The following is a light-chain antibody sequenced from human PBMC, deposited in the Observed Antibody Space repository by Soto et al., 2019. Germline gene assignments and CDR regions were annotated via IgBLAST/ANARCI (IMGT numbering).Light chain of an antibody. V-gene: IGLV2-14*01. Sequence: QSALTQPASVSGSPGQSITISCTGTSSDIGNYDFVSWYQQVPGTAPKAMIYEVSSRPSGLSNRFSGSKSGNTASLTISGLQAEHAAYYSCSSYTTSTSFILFGGGTKVTVL. CDR1: SSDIGNYDF. CDR3: SSYTTSTSFIL. CDR2: EVS. J-gene: IGLJ2*01.